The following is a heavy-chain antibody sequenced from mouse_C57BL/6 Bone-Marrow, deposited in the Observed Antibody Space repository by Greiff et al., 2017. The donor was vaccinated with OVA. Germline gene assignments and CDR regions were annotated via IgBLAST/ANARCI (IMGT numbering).Heavy chain of an antibody. CDR3: TTLYYDYLAY. Sequence: VQLQQSGAELVRPGASVKLSCTASGFNIKDDYMHWVKQRPEQGLEWIGWIDPENGDTEYASKFQGKATITAYTSSNTAYLQLSSLTSEDTAVYYCTTLYYDYLAYWGQGTLVTVSA. CDR1: GFNIKDDY. J-gene: IGHJ3*01. D-gene: IGHD2-4*01. V-gene: IGHV14-4*01. CDR2: IDPENGDT.